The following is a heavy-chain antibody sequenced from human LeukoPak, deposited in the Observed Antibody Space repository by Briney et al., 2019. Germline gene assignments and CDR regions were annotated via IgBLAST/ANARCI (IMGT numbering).Heavy chain of an antibody. Sequence: GGSLRLSCAASGFTFDDYAMHWVRQAPGKGLEWVSGISWNSDSIGYADSVKGRFTISRDNAKNSLYLQMNSLRGEDTALYYCAKDISAVAAAGTDYWGQGTLVTVSS. CDR1: GFTFDDYA. CDR3: AKDISAVAAAGTDY. V-gene: IGHV3-9*01. CDR2: ISWNSDSI. D-gene: IGHD6-13*01. J-gene: IGHJ4*02.